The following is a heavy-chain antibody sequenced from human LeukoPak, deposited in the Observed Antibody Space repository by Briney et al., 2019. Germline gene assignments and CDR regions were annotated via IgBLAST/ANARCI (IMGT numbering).Heavy chain of an antibody. V-gene: IGHV4-59*08. J-gene: IGHJ3*02. CDR3: ARHVAGGGVAFDI. CDR2: IYYSGST. CDR1: GGRINSYY. D-gene: IGHD2-21*01. Sequence: SETLSLTCSVSGGRINSYYRSWVRQPPGKGLELVGYIYYSGSTNYNPSLKSRVTISVDTSKKQFSLKLSPVTAADTAVYYCARHVAGGGVAFDIWGQGTMVTVSS.